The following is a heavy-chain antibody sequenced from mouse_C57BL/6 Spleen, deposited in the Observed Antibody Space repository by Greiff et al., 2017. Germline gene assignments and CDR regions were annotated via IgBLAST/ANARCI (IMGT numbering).Heavy chain of an antibody. D-gene: IGHD5-1*01. CDR1: GYTFTSYT. J-gene: IGHJ1*03. CDR2: INPSSGYT. V-gene: IGHV1-4*01. Sequence: VQLQQSGAELARPGASVKMSCKASGYTFTSYTMHWVKQRPGQGLEWIGYINPSSGYTKYNQKFKDKATLTADKSSSTAYMQLSSLTSEDSAVXYCARGSNWYFDVWGTGTTVTVSS. CDR3: ARGSNWYFDV.